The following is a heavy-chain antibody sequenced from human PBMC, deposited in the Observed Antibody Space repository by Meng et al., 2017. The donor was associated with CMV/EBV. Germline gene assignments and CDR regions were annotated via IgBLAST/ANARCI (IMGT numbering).Heavy chain of an antibody. CDR1: GFTFSSYA. CDR3: ARASFRFHYYYYGMDV. V-gene: IGHV1-69*10. D-gene: IGHD3-16*02. J-gene: IGHJ6*02. Sequence: KISCAASGFTFSSYAISWVRQAPGQGLEWMGGIIPILGIANYAQKFQGRVTITADKSTSTAYMELSSLRSEDTAVYYCARASFRFHYYYYGMDVWGQGTTVTVSS. CDR2: IIPILGIA.